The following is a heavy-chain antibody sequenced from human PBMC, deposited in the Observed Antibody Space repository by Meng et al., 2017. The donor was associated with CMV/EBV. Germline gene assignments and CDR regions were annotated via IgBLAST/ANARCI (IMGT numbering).Heavy chain of an antibody. V-gene: IGHV3-30-3*01. CDR1: GFTFSSYA. J-gene: IGHJ4*02. CDR2: ISYDGSNK. CDR3: AKAPSYYYDSSGEDY. Sequence: GESLKISCAASGFTFSSYAMHWVRQAPGKGLEWVAVISYDGSNKYYADSVKGRFTISRDNSKNTLYLQMNSLRAEDTAVYYCAKAPSYYYDSSGEDYWGQGTLVTVSS. D-gene: IGHD3-22*01.